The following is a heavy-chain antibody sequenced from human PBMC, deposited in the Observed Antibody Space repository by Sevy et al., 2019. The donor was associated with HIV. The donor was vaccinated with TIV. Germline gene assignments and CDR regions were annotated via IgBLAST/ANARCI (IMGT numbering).Heavy chain of an antibody. CDR1: GGSISSGIYY. V-gene: IGHV4-61*02. J-gene: IGHJ4*02. D-gene: IGHD3-16*01. CDR2: IYTSGGT. CDR3: AREDPLGNIDS. Sequence: QSQTLSLTCTVSGGSISSGIYYWTWIRQPAGKGLEWIGRIYTSGGTSGTTDYNPSLKSRVTMSVETSKNQFSLKMTSVTASDTAVYFCAREDPLGNIDSWGQGTRVTVSS.